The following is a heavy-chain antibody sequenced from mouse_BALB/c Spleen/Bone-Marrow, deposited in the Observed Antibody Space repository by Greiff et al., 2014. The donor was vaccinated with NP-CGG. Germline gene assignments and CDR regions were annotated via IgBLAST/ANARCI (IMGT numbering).Heavy chain of an antibody. CDR2: ISYDGSN. CDR1: GYSITSGYY. Sequence: EESGPGLVKPSQSLSLTCSVTGYSITSGYYWNWIRQFPGNKLEWMGYISYDGSNKYNPSLKNRISITRDTSKNQFFLKLNSVTTEDTTTYYCAKLLYWYFDVWGAGTTVTVSS. CDR3: AKLLYWYFDV. J-gene: IGHJ1*01. V-gene: IGHV3-6*02.